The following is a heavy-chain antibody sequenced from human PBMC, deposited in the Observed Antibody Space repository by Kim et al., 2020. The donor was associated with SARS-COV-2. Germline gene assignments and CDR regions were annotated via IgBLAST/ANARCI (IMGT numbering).Heavy chain of an antibody. J-gene: IGHJ2*01. D-gene: IGHD4-4*01. Sequence: GGSLRLSCVASGFTFSGFRMHWVRQAPGKGLVWVADISPDGSDTYYPDSVKGRFTISRDNSKNTLHLQMNSLRPEDTAEYSRAREPQYWLPYLDLWGRGTVDSVCS. V-gene: IGHV3-30*04. CDR3: AREPQYWLPYLDL. CDR2: ISPDGSDT. CDR1: GFTFSGFR.